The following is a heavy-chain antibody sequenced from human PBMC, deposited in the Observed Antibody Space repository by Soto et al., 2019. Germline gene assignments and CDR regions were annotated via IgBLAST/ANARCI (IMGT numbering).Heavy chain of an antibody. V-gene: IGHV1-18*01. CDR2: ISAYNGNT. Sequence: ASVKVSCKASGYTFTSSGISWVRQAPGQGLEWMGWISAYNGNTNYAQKHQGRVTMTTDTSTSTAYMELRSLRSDDTAVYYCARDSGRQGIAARNFDYWGQGTLVTVSS. D-gene: IGHD6-6*01. J-gene: IGHJ4*02. CDR3: ARDSGRQGIAARNFDY. CDR1: GYTFTSSG.